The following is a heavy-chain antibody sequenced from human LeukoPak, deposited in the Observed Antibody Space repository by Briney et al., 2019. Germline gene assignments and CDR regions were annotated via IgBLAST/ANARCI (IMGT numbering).Heavy chain of an antibody. J-gene: IGHJ3*02. CDR2: IYYSGST. Sequence: SETLSLTCTVSGGSISSSSYYWGWIRQPPGKGLEWIGSIYYSGSTYYNPSLKSRVTISVDTSKNQFSLKLSSVTAADTAVYYCARAQNSGYAWAAFDIWGQGTMVTVSS. CDR3: ARAQNSGYAWAAFDI. CDR1: GGSISSSSYY. D-gene: IGHD5-12*01. V-gene: IGHV4-39*07.